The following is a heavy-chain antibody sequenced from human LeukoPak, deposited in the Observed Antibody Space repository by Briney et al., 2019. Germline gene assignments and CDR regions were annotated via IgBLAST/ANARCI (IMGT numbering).Heavy chain of an antibody. CDR2: ISGSSSYI. J-gene: IGHJ4*02. CDR3: ARFKWNQYYFDY. D-gene: IGHD1-1*01. V-gene: IGHV3-21*01. CDR1: GFTFSSYS. Sequence: GGPLRLSCAASGFTFSSYSMNWVRQAPGKGLEWVSSISGSSSYIYYADSVKGRFTISRDNAKNSLYLQMNSLRAEDTAVYYCARFKWNQYYFDYWGQGTLVTVSS.